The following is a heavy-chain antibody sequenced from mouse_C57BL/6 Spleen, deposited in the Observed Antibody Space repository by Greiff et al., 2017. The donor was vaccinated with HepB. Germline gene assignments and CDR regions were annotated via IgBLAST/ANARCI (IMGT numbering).Heavy chain of an antibody. Sequence: QVQLQQSGAELVKPGASVKISCKASGYAFSSYWMNWVKQRPGKGLEWIGQIYPGDGDTNYKGKFKGKATLTADKSSSTAYMQLSSLTSEDSAVYFCAISSQLEPYFDYWGQGTTLTVSS. V-gene: IGHV1-80*01. D-gene: IGHD2-12*01. J-gene: IGHJ2*01. CDR1: GYAFSSYW. CDR3: AISSQLEPYFDY. CDR2: IYPGDGDT.